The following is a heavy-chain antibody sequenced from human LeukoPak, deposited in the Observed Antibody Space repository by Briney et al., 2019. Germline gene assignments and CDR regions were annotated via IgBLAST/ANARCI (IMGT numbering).Heavy chain of an antibody. CDR3: ARVRDLYRDS. J-gene: IGHJ4*02. CDR1: GFTFSTYT. CDR2: ISSSSSYM. D-gene: IGHD2-2*02. V-gene: IGHV3-21*01. Sequence: KTGGSLRLSCAASGFTFSTYTMNWVRQAPGKGLEWVSSISSSSSYMFYADSVKGRFTISRDNTKNSLYLQMNSLRAGDTAVYYCARVRDLYRDSWGQGTLVTVSS.